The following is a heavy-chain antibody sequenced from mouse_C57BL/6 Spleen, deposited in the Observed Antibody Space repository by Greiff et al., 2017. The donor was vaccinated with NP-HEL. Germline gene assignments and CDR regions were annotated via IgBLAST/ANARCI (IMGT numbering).Heavy chain of an antibody. CDR2: ISSGGSYP. D-gene: IGHD1-1*01. CDR3: ARHHTTVVDY. J-gene: IGHJ2*01. CDR1: GFTFSSYG. V-gene: IGHV5-6*01. Sequence: EVKLVESGGDLVKPGGSLKLSCAASGFTFSSYGMSWVRQTPDKRLEWVATISSGGSYPYYPDSVKGRFTISRDNAKNTLYLQMSSLKSEDTAMYYCARHHTTVVDYWGQGTTRTVSS.